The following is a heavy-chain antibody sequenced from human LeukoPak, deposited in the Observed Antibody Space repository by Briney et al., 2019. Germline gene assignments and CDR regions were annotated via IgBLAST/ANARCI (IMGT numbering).Heavy chain of an antibody. CDR3: ARGSQSLGYCSGGSCRAKIFDY. J-gene: IGHJ4*02. Sequence: PSETLSLTCTVSGASISSSSYYWAWIRQPPGKGLEWIGSIFYSGSTYYNPSLKSRVTISVDTSKNQFSLRLSSVTAADTAVYYCARGSQSLGYCSGGSCRAKIFDYWGQGTLVTVSS. V-gene: IGHV4-39*07. CDR2: IFYSGST. CDR1: GASISSSSYY. D-gene: IGHD2-15*01.